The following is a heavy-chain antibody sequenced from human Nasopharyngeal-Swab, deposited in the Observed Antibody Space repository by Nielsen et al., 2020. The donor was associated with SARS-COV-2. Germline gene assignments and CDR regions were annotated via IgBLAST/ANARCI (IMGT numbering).Heavy chain of an antibody. J-gene: IGHJ6*02. V-gene: IGHV4-39*01. D-gene: IGHD6-6*01. CDR3: ARFNIAARFIYYYYGMDV. CDR2: IYYSGST. Sequence: SETLSLTCTVSGCSISSSSYYWGWIRQPPEKGLEWIGSIYYSGSTYYNPSLKSRVTISVDTSKNQFSLKLSSVTAADTAVYYCARFNIAARFIYYYYGMDVWGQGTTVTVSS. CDR1: GCSISSSSYY.